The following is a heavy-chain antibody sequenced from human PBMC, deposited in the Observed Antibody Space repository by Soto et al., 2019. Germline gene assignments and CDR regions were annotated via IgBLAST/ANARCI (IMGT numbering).Heavy chain of an antibody. CDR3: ASSQWLVPGY. CDR2: INRDGGST. CDR1: GFTFSSYW. Sequence: EVQLVESGGGLVQPGGSLRLSCAASGFTFSSYWMHWVRQAPGKGLVWVSRINRDGGSTTYADSVKGRFTISRDNAKNTLYLQMNSLRAEDTAVYYCASSQWLVPGYWGQGTLVTVSS. J-gene: IGHJ4*02. V-gene: IGHV3-74*01. D-gene: IGHD6-19*01.